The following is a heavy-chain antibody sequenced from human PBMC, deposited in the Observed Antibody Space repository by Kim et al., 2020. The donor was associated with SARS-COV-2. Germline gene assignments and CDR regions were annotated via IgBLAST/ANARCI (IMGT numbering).Heavy chain of an antibody. CDR2: ST. J-gene: IGHJ4*02. CDR3: ARDGSGDDY. Sequence: STNYNPSLKSRVTISVDTSKNQFSLKLGSVTAADTAVYYCARDGSGDDYWGQGTLVTVSS. D-gene: IGHD6-19*01. V-gene: IGHV4-34*01.